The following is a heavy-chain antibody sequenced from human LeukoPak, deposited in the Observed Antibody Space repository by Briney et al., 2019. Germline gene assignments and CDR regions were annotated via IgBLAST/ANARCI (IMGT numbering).Heavy chain of an antibody. CDR2: ITGSGSTI. D-gene: IGHD2-2*01. Sequence: GGSLRLSCAASGVTFRSYEMAWVRQAPGKGLEWLAFITGSGSTIYYADSVRGRFTISRDNTKNSLYLQMNSLRAEDTAVYYCARVGGGGYCSSTSCYARYGMDVWGQGTTVTVSS. V-gene: IGHV3-48*03. J-gene: IGHJ6*02. CDR3: ARVGGGGYCSSTSCYARYGMDV. CDR1: GVTFRSYE.